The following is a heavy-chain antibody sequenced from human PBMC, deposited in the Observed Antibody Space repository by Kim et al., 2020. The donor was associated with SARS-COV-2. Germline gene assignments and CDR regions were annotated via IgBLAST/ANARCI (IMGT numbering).Heavy chain of an antibody. D-gene: IGHD3-22*01. CDR1: GGSISSGGYS. CDR3: ARVGYYYDSSGYNLSGGMDV. J-gene: IGHJ6*02. Sequence: SETLSLTCAVSGGSISSGGYSWSWIRQPPGKGLEWIGYIYHSGSTYYNPSLKSRVTISVDRSKNQFSLKLSSVTAADTAVYYCARVGYYYDSSGYNLSGGMDVWGQGTTVTVSS. V-gene: IGHV4-30-2*01. CDR2: IYHSGST.